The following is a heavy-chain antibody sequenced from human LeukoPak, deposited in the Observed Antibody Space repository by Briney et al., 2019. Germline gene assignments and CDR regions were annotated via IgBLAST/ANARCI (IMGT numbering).Heavy chain of an antibody. J-gene: IGHJ6*03. CDR3: AKGDYVGYYYYYMDV. CDR1: GFTFSKTW. Sequence: PGGSLRLSCAAAGFTFSKTWMSWVRQAPGKGLEWVSAISGSGGSTYYADSVKGRFTISRDNSKNTLYLQMNSLRAEDTAVYYCAKGDYVGYYYYYMDVWGKGTTVTVSS. CDR2: ISGSGGST. V-gene: IGHV3-23*01. D-gene: IGHD4-17*01.